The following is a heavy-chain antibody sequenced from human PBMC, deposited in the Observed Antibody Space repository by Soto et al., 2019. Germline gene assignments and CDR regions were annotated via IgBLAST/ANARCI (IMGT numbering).Heavy chain of an antibody. Sequence: QVQLVESGGGVVQPGRSLRLSCAASGFTFSSYALHRVRQAPGMGLEWVAVISYAGTNKYVADSVRGRFTISRDNSKNTLYLQMNSLTADDTAVYYCAKATTNGGWFNPFDSWGQGALVTVSS. J-gene: IGHJ4*02. CDR1: GFTFSSYA. D-gene: IGHD6-19*01. V-gene: IGHV3-30*04. CDR3: AKATTNGGWFNPFDS. CDR2: ISYAGTNK.